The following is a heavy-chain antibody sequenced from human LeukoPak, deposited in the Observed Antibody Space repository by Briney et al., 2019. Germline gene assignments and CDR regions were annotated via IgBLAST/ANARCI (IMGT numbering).Heavy chain of an antibody. CDR2: IISISSHI. Sequence: GGSLRLSCAASGFTFSSYSMNWVRQAPGKGLEWVAFIISISSHIYYADSVKGRFTISRDNAKNSLYLQMNSLRAEDTAVYYCARTRAPSNGRVLYYMDVWGKGTTVTVSS. J-gene: IGHJ6*03. CDR3: ARTRAPSNGRVLYYMDV. V-gene: IGHV3-21*01. D-gene: IGHD2-2*01. CDR1: GFTFSSYS.